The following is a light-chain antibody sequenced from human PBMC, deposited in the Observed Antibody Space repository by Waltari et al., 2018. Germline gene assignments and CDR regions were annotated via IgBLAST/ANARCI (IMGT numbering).Light chain of an antibody. CDR2: GAS. V-gene: IGKV3-15*01. Sequence: IVMTQSPATLSVSPGERGTLSCRASQSVGGNLAWYQQKPGQAPRLLIYGASTWVTGLPARFSGSGSETEFTLTISSVQSEDFAVYYCQQYNDWPLYTFGQGTKLEIK. CDR3: QQYNDWPLYT. J-gene: IGKJ2*01. CDR1: QSVGGN.